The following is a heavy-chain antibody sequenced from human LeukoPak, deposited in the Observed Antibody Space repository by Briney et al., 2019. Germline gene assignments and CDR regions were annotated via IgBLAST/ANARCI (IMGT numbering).Heavy chain of an antibody. Sequence: PGGSLRLSCAASGFTFSSYSMNWVRQAPGKGLEWVSSISSSSSYIYYADSVKGRFTISRDNAKNSLYLQMNSLRAEDTAVYYCARDNWVVVAATRSYYFDYWGQGTLVTVSS. CDR2: ISSSSSYI. J-gene: IGHJ4*02. D-gene: IGHD2-15*01. V-gene: IGHV3-21*01. CDR1: GFTFSSYS. CDR3: ARDNWVVVAATRSYYFDY.